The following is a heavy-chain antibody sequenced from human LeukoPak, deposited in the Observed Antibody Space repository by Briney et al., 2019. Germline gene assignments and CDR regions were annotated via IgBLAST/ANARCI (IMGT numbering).Heavy chain of an antibody. CDR3: ARAKPWDYYGMDV. V-gene: IGHV4-34*01. D-gene: IGHD3-16*01. CDR2: INHSGST. CDR1: GGFFRGYY. Sequence: SETLSLTCVVYGGFFRGYYWSWIRQPPGKGLERIGEINHSGSTNYNPSLKSRVTISVDTSKNQFSLKLSSVTAADTAVYYCARAKPWDYYGMDVWGQGTTVTVSS. J-gene: IGHJ6*02.